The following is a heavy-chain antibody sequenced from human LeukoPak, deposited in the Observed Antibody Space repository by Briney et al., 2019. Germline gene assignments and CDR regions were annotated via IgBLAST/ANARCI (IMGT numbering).Heavy chain of an antibody. Sequence: GGSLRLSCAASGFTIRSHWMHWVRQVPGKGLMCVSRLNIDGSFTSYADSVKGRFTISRDNAKNTLYLQMNSLRVEDTAVYDCARGGGGSINFNWFDPWGQGTLVTVCS. J-gene: IGHJ5*02. CDR1: GFTIRSHW. CDR3: ARGGGGSINFNWFDP. CDR2: LNIDGSFT. D-gene: IGHD2-15*01. V-gene: IGHV3-74*01.